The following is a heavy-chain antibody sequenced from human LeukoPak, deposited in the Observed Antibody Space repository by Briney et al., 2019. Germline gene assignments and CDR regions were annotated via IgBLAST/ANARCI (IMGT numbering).Heavy chain of an antibody. V-gene: IGHV1-2*04. D-gene: IGHD2-2*01. CDR2: INPNSGGT. CDR3: AREGCSSTSCYADYYYGMDV. Sequence: GASVKVSCKASGYTFTGYYMHWVRQAPGQGLEWMGWINPNSGGTSYAQKFQGWVTMTRDTSISTAYMELSRLRSDDTAVYYCAREGCSSTSCYADYYYGMDVWGQGTTVTVSS. J-gene: IGHJ6*02. CDR1: GYTFTGYY.